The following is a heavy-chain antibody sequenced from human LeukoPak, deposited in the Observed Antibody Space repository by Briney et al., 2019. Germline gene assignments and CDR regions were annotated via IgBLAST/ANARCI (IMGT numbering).Heavy chain of an antibody. Sequence: PGGSLRLSCAVSGVTVSSTDMSWVRQAPGKGLEWVSVIFSGGGTYYTGSVKGRFTISRDNSKNTLYLQMSSLSAEDTAVYYCAKMNVLTGYYTPNFDFWGQGTLVTVSS. V-gene: IGHV3-53*01. D-gene: IGHD3-9*01. CDR1: GVTVSSTD. CDR2: IFSGGGT. J-gene: IGHJ4*02. CDR3: AKMNVLTGYYTPNFDF.